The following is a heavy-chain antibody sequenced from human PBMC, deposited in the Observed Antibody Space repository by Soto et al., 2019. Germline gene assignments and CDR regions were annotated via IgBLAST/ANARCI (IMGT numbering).Heavy chain of an antibody. Sequence: SETLSLTCTVSGGSISSGGYYWSWIRQHPGKGLEWIGYIYYSGSTYYNPSLKTPVTISVATTKHQFSLKLSSVTAPATALDYCACVRVGQPNRAGYYYYGMDVWGQGTTVTVSS. CDR3: ACVRVGQPNRAGYYYYGMDV. V-gene: IGHV4-31*01. J-gene: IGHJ6*02. CDR2: IYYSGST. D-gene: IGHD1-26*01. CDR1: GGSISSGGYY.